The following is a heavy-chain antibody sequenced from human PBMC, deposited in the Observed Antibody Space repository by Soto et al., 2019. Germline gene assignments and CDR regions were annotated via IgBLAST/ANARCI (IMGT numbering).Heavy chain of an antibody. V-gene: IGHV4-59*01. J-gene: IGHJ4*02. CDR1: GGSMSGSY. Sequence: SETLSLTCTVSGGSMSGSYWSWIQQCPGKGLEWIAYIYYTGSTEYNPSLNSRVTISVDTSKNQFSLKLSAVTAADTAVYYCARGGWYLDYWGQGTLVTVSS. CDR2: IYYTGST. D-gene: IGHD6-19*01. CDR3: ARGGWYLDY.